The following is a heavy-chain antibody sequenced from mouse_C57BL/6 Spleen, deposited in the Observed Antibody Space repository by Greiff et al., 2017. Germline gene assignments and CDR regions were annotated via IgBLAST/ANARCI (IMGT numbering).Heavy chain of an antibody. D-gene: IGHD3-2*02. J-gene: IGHJ4*01. CDR1: GFTFSSYA. CDR3: ARHGEDSSGFYYAMDY. V-gene: IGHV5-6*01. Sequence: EVQGVESGGDLVKPGGSLKLSCAASGFTFSSYAMSWVRQTPDKRLEWVATISSGSSYTYYPDSVKGRFTISTDNAKNTLYLQMSSLKSEDTAMYYCARHGEDSSGFYYAMDYWGQGTSVTVSS. CDR2: ISSGSSYT.